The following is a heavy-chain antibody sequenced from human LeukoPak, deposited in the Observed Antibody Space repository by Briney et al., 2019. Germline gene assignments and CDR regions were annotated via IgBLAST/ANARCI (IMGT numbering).Heavy chain of an antibody. Sequence: SVNVSCKASGGTFSSYAISWVRQAPGQGLEWMGGIIPIFGTANYAQKFQGRVTITADESTSTAYMELSSLRSEDTAVYYCARGANWAKGFDYWGQGTLVTVSS. J-gene: IGHJ4*02. V-gene: IGHV1-69*13. CDR1: GGTFSSYA. CDR3: ARGANWAKGFDY. D-gene: IGHD7-27*01. CDR2: IIPIFGTA.